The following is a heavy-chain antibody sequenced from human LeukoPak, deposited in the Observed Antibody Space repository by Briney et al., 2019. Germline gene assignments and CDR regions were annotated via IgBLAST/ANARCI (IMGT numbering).Heavy chain of an antibody. CDR3: AREMGVVTAHGIDV. CDR1: GGSISSISSNNYH. CDR2: IYYSGST. Sequence: SETLSLTCIVSGGSISSISSNNYHWGCIRQPPGKGLEWIGSIYYSGSTYYNPSLKSRVTISVDTSKNQVSLKLSSVTAADTALYYCAREMGVVTAHGIDVWGQGTTVTVSS. J-gene: IGHJ6*02. V-gene: IGHV4-39*02. D-gene: IGHD4-23*01.